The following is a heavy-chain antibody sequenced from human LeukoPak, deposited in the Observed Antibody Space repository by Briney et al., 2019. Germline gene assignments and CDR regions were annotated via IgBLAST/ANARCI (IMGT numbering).Heavy chain of an antibody. CDR2: ISGSGSST. V-gene: IGHV3-23*01. D-gene: IGHD3-16*01. J-gene: IGHJ4*02. Sequence: GGSLRLSCAASEFTFSNYAMSWVRQAPGKGLEWVSVISGSGSSTYCADSVKGRFAISRDNSKNMLYVQMNSLRAEDSAVYYCAKGAEDYVWGSIGFWGQGILVTVSS. CDR1: EFTFSNYA. CDR3: AKGAEDYVWGSIGF.